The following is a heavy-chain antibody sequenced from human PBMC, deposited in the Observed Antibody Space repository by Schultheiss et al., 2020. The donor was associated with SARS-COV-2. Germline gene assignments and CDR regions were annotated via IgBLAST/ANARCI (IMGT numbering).Heavy chain of an antibody. D-gene: IGHD6-13*01. V-gene: IGHV4-39*07. CDR2: IYYSGST. CDR3: ARGRQQLVRAAWFDP. CDR1: GGSISSSSYY. Sequence: SETLSLTCTVSGGSISSSSYYWGWIRQPPGKGLEWIGSIYYSGSTNYNPSLKSRVTISVDTSKNQFSLKLSSVTAADTAVYYCARGRQQLVRAAWFDPWGQGTLVTVSS. J-gene: IGHJ5*02.